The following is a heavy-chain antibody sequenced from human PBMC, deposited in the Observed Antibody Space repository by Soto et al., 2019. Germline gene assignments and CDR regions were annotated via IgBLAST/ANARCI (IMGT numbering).Heavy chain of an antibody. CDR1: GCTFRHYA. CDR2: IFPRADIT. Sequence: QVQLVQSGTEVKKPGSSVKVSCKASGCTFRHYAINWVRQAPGQGLVWMGSIFPRADITHYAQNFQDRLTIGADKPTSTTYMVLRSLTSHDTAMYFCARVTLVVLNYFESWGQGTLVTFSS. V-gene: IGHV1-69*04. CDR3: ARVTLVVLNYFES. D-gene: IGHD3-10*01. J-gene: IGHJ4*02.